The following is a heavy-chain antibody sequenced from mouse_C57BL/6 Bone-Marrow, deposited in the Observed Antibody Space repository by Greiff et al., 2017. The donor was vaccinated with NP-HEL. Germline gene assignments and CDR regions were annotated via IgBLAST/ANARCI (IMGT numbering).Heavy chain of an antibody. CDR3: ARYDYDGLDY. J-gene: IGHJ2*01. D-gene: IGHD2-4*01. CDR1: GFTFTDYY. Sequence: EVKVEESGGGLVQPGGSLSLSCAASGFTFTDYYMSWVRQPPGKALEWLGFIRNKANGYTTEYSASVKGRFTISRDHSQSILYLQMNALRAEDSATYYCARYDYDGLDYWGQGTTLTVSS. CDR2: IRNKANGYTT. V-gene: IGHV7-3*01.